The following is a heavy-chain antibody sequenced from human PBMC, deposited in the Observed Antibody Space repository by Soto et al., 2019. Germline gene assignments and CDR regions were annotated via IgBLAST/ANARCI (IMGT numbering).Heavy chain of an antibody. D-gene: IGHD2-15*01. Sequence: PVGSLRLSCAASGFTFSSYEMNCVRQAPGKGLEWVSYISSSGSTIYYADSVKGRFTISRDNAKNSLYLQMNSLRAEDTAVYYCARVVVAEGYGMDVWGQGTTGTVSS. V-gene: IGHV3-48*03. CDR3: ARVVVAEGYGMDV. CDR1: GFTFSSYE. CDR2: ISSSGSTI. J-gene: IGHJ6*02.